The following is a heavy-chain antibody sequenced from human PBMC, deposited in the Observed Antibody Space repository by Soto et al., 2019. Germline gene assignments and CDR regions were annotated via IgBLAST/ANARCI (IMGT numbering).Heavy chain of an antibody. D-gene: IGHD3-3*01. CDR2: IYHSGST. Sequence: LALTCAVSGGSISSSNWWIWVRQPPGKGLEWIGEIYHSGSTNYNPSLKSRVTISVDKSKNQFSLKLSSVTAADTAVYYCASGARDYDFWSGYYGAFDIWGQGTMVTVS. J-gene: IGHJ3*02. V-gene: IGHV4-4*02. CDR1: GGSISSSNW. CDR3: ASGARDYDFWSGYYGAFDI.